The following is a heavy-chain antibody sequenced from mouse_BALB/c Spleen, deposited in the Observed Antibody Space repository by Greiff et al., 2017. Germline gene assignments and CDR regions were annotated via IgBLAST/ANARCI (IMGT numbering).Heavy chain of an antibody. D-gene: IGHD2-4*01. CDR1: GFSLSRYS. J-gene: IGHJ3*01. CDR3: AGYDYDGGAWFAY. V-gene: IGHV2-6-4*01. CDR2: IWGGGST. Sequence: VQLQQSGPGLVAPSQSLSITCTVSGFSLSRYSVHWVRQPPGKGLEWLGMIWGGGSTDYNSALKSRLSISKDNSKSQVFLNMNSLQTDDTAMYYCAGYDYDGGAWFAYWGQGTLVTVSA.